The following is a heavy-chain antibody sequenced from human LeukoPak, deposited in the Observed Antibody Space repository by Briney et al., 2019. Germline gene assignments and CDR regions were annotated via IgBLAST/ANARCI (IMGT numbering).Heavy chain of an antibody. Sequence: GGSLRLSCAASGFTFTTYWVSWVRQAPGKGLEWVANIKQDGSGKYYVDSVKGRFIISRDNAISSLYLQLNSLRAEDTAVYYCARGGGNFDYWGQGTLVTVSS. CDR1: GFTFTTYW. J-gene: IGHJ4*02. V-gene: IGHV3-7*01. CDR2: IKQDGSGK. D-gene: IGHD3-16*01. CDR3: ARGGGNFDY.